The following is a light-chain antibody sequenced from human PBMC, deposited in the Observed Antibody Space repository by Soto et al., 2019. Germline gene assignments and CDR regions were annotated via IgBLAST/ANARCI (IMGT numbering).Light chain of an antibody. CDR2: GVS. CDR3: QQYNNWPHT. V-gene: IGKV3-15*01. CDR1: QSVSSK. Sequence: IVFTHSPCTLSMSPGERATLSCMTNQSVSSKLAWFQQKPGQAPSLLIYGVSTRATGVPVRFSGSGSGTEFTLTVNSLQSEDFAVYYCQQYNNWPHTFGQGTKVDIK. J-gene: IGKJ2*01.